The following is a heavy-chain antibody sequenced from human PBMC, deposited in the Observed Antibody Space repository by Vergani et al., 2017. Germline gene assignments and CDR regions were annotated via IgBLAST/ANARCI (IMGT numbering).Heavy chain of an antibody. J-gene: IGHJ4*02. CDR1: GFTFSNAW. Sequence: EVQLVESGGGLVKPGGSLRLSCAVSGFTFSNAWMNWARHAPGKGLEWVGRIKSKAYGETTDYAAPVKGRFTISRDDSKNTLFLQMNSLKMEDTAVYYCTTDITGVSYFDYGGQGTLVTVSS. D-gene: IGHD3-10*01. CDR2: IKSKAYGETT. V-gene: IGHV3-15*07. CDR3: TTDITGVSYFDY.